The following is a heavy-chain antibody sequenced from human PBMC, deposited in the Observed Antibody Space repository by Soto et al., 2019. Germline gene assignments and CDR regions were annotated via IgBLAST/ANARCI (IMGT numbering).Heavy chain of an antibody. J-gene: IGHJ4*02. Sequence: EVQLLESGGGLVQPGGSLRLSCAASEFTFSTYAMSWVRQAPGKGLEWVSAISGSGDNTYYADSVKGRFTISRDTAKNTLYLQMHSLRAEDTALYYCAKSYSSSWYDYFDYWGQGTLVTVSS. CDR1: EFTFSTYA. CDR3: AKSYSSSWYDYFDY. D-gene: IGHD6-13*01. CDR2: ISGSGDNT. V-gene: IGHV3-23*01.